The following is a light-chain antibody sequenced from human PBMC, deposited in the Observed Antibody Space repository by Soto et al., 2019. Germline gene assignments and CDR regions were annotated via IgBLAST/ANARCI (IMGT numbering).Light chain of an antibody. Sequence: EVVLPQSPVTLSLSPGERATLSCRASQSFRGLLAWYQQKPGQAPRLLIYDAYNRATGIPPRFSGSGSGTDFTLTISSLEPEDSAVYYCQQRRMWPITFGQGTRLEIK. CDR3: QQRRMWPIT. CDR1: QSFRGL. V-gene: IGKV3-11*01. J-gene: IGKJ5*01. CDR2: DAY.